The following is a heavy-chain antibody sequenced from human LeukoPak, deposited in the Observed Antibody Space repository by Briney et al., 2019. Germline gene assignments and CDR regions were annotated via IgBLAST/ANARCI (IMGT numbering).Heavy chain of an antibody. CDR3: ARGKYYYDSTGYYPGGDY. CDR1: GFTFSSYS. D-gene: IGHD3-22*01. CDR2: ISSSSSYI. Sequence: GGSLRLSCAASGFTFSSYSMNWVRQAPGKGLEWVSSISSSSSYIYYADSVKGRFTISRDNAKNSLYLQMNSLRAEDTAVYYCARGKYYYDSTGYYPGGDYWGQGTLVTVSS. V-gene: IGHV3-21*01. J-gene: IGHJ4*02.